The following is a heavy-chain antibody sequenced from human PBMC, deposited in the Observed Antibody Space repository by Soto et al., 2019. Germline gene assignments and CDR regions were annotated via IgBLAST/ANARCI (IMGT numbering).Heavy chain of an antibody. J-gene: IGHJ4*02. D-gene: IGHD3-16*01. CDR1: GFTVSNNY. V-gene: IGHV3-53*01. CDR3: ATLQGGGVY. CDR2: IYSGGYT. Sequence: EVQLVESGGGLIQPGGSLRLSCAVSGFTVSNNYMSWVRQAPGKGLEGVSVIYSGGYTAYGDSVKGRFTISRDNSKKPLYLQMNVSRAEDPVVFYWATLQGGGVYWGQGTLVTVSS.